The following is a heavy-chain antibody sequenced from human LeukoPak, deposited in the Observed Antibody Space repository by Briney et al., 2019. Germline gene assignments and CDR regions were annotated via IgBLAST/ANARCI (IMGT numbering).Heavy chain of an antibody. CDR2: INPSSGST. Sequence: ASVKVSFKASGYIFTSYYMHWVRQAPGQGLEWMGIINPSSGSTSYAQKFQDRVKMTRDTSRSTVYMELSSLRSEDTAVYYCARRAGDHYYFDYWGQGTLSQSPQ. J-gene: IGHJ4*02. CDR1: GYIFTSYY. D-gene: IGHD7-27*01. CDR3: ARRAGDHYYFDY. V-gene: IGHV1-46*01.